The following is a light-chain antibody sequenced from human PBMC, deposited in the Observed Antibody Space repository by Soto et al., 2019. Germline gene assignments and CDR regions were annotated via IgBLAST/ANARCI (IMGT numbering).Light chain of an antibody. Sequence: QSALTQPASVSGSPGQSITISCTGTSNDVGAYIYVSWYQQHPGKTPRLLIYEVRNRPSGVSDRFSGSKSGTTASLTISGLQAEDEADYYCCSYTSSNTLVFGGGTKVTVL. CDR1: SNDVGAYIY. CDR3: CSYTSSNTLV. V-gene: IGLV2-14*01. J-gene: IGLJ3*02. CDR2: EVR.